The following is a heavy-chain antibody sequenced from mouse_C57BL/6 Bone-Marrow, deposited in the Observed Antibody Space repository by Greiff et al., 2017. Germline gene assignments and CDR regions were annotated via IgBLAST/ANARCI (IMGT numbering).Heavy chain of an antibody. D-gene: IGHD1-1*01. J-gene: IGHJ4*01. CDR2: ISSGSSTI. Sequence: EVKLVESGGGLVKPGGSLKLSCAASGFTFSDYGMHWVRQAPEKGLEWVAYISSGSSTIYYADTVKGRFTISSDNAKNTLFLQMTSLRSEDTAMYYCARPPYYYGSSYPYAMDYWGQGTSVTVSS. V-gene: IGHV5-17*01. CDR3: ARPPYYYGSSYPYAMDY. CDR1: GFTFSDYG.